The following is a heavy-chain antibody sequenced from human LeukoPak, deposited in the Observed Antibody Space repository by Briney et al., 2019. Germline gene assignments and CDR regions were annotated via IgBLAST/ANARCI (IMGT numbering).Heavy chain of an antibody. V-gene: IGHV3-66*01. Sequence: GGSLRLSCTVSGFTASSNSMSWVRQAPGKGLEWVSFIYSGGNTHYSDSVKGRFTISRDNAKNSLYLQMNSLRAEDTAVYYCARDVLRYFDGAFDIWGQGTMVTVSS. D-gene: IGHD3-9*01. CDR3: ARDVLRYFDGAFDI. CDR2: IYSGGNT. CDR1: GFTASSNS. J-gene: IGHJ3*02.